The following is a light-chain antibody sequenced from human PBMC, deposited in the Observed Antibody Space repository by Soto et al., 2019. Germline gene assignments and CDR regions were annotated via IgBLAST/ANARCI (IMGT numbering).Light chain of an antibody. CDR2: DAS. V-gene: IGKV3-11*01. CDR3: QQRSNWPT. CDR1: QSVCSY. J-gene: IGKJ2*01. Sequence: EIVLTQSPATLSLSPGERATLSCRASQSVCSYLAGYQQKPGQAPRLLIYDASNRATGIPARFSGSGSGTEFTLTISSLEPEDFAVYYCQQRSNWPTFGQGTKMEIK.